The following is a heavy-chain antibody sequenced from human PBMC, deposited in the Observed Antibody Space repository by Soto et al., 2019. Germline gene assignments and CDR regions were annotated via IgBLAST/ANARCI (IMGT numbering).Heavy chain of an antibody. CDR3: ARDGGFGELSPRTNYYYGMDV. CDR1: GFTLSPYS. CDR2: ISRDGGSE. Sequence: QVQLVESGGGVVPPGKSLRLSCVYSGFTLSPYSLHWVRQPPGKGLEWVAVISRDGGSEYYADSVRGLFTVSRDHSKTTLYLEMNSLRPEDTAVYFCARDGGFGELSPRTNYYYGMDVWGRGTTVTVSS. V-gene: IGHV3-30*04. D-gene: IGHD3-10*01. J-gene: IGHJ6*02.